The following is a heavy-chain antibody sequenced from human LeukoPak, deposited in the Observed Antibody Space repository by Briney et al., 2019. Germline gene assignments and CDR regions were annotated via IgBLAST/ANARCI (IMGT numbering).Heavy chain of an antibody. CDR2: ISGRGSST. V-gene: IGHV3-23*01. J-gene: IGHJ4*02. CDR1: GFTFSSYG. Sequence: GGSLRLSCAASGFTFSSYGMSWVRQAPGKGLEWVPGISGRGSSTYYADSVKGRFTISRDNSKNTLYLQMHSLSVDDTAVYYCANDLSGYYDYWGQGTLVTVSS. D-gene: IGHD3-22*01. CDR3: ANDLSGYYDY.